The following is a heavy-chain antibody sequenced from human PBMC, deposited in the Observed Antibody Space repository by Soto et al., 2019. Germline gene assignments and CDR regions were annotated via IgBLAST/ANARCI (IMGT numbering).Heavy chain of an antibody. Sequence: EVQLVESGGGLVKPGGSLRLSCAASGFPFSNYNMNWVRQAPGKGLEWVSSISSSRSYIYYADSVKGRFTISRDNAKNSLYLQMNSLRAEDTAVYYCARGSVEAGTAAIDHWGQGTLVTVSS. CDR1: GFPFSNYN. CDR2: ISSSRSYI. J-gene: IGHJ4*02. D-gene: IGHD1-1*01. V-gene: IGHV3-21*01. CDR3: ARGSVEAGTAAIDH.